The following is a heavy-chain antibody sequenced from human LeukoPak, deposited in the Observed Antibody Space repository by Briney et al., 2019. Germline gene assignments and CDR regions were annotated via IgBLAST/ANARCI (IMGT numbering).Heavy chain of an antibody. D-gene: IGHD3-22*01. CDR1: GGSISSYY. CDR3: ARGSGYYYPPGY. J-gene: IGHJ4*02. Sequence: SETLSLTCTVSGGSISSYYWSWIRQPPGKGLEWIGYIYYSGSTNYNPSLKSRVTISVDTSKNQFSLKLSSVTAADTAVYYCARGSGYYYPPGYWGQGTLVTVPS. V-gene: IGHV4-59*01. CDR2: IYYSGST.